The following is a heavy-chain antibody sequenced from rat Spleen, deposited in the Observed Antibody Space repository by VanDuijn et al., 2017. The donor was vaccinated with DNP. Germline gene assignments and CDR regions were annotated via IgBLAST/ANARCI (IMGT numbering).Heavy chain of an antibody. CDR3: TRHEYYFDY. J-gene: IGHJ2*01. CDR1: GFSLSSYH. Sequence: QVQLKESGPGLVQPSQTLSLTCTVSGFSLSSYHVSWVRQPTGKSLLWMGSIWAAGGTNYNSAVQSRLSISRDTSKSQVFLEMHSLQPEDTGTYYCTRHEYYFDYWGQGVMVTVSS. CDR2: IWAAGGT. V-gene: IGHV2-72*01.